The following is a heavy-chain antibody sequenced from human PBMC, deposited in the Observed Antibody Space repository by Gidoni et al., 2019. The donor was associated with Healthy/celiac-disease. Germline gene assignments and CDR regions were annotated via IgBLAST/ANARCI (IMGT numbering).Heavy chain of an antibody. Sequence: QVQLVQSGAEVKKPGSSVKVSCKASGGTFSSYAISWVRQAPGQGLEWMGGIIPIFGTANYAQKFQGRVTITADKSTSTAYMELSSLRSEDTAVYYCGSHEPSAAPQVYYYYGMDVWGQGTTVTVSS. J-gene: IGHJ6*02. CDR3: GSHEPSAAPQVYYYYGMDV. V-gene: IGHV1-69*06. D-gene: IGHD6-13*01. CDR2: IIPIFGTA. CDR1: GGTFSSYA.